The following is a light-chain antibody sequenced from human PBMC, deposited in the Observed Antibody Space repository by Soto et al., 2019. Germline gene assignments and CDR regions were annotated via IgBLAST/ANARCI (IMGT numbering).Light chain of an antibody. Sequence: DIVMTQSPLSLPVTPGEPASISCRSSQSLLHSNGYNYLDWYLQKPGQSPQLLIYLGSNRASGVPERFSGSGSGTDFTLKISRVEAADVGVYYCMQARQTPRELTFGGGTKVEIK. CDR1: QSLLHSNGYNY. V-gene: IGKV2-28*01. CDR3: MQARQTPRELT. J-gene: IGKJ4*01. CDR2: LGS.